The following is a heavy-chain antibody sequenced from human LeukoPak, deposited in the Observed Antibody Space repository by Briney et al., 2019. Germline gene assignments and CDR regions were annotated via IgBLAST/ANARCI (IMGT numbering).Heavy chain of an antibody. CDR3: AMSRDGYNHDFDS. J-gene: IGHJ4*02. V-gene: IGHV1-69*06. D-gene: IGHD5-24*01. CDR2: IIPIFGTA. Sequence: SVTVSCKASGGTFSSYAISWVRQAPGQGLEWMGGIIPIFGTANYAQKFQGRVTITADKSKSTAYMELSSLRSEDTAVYYCAMSRDGYNHDFDSWGQGTLVTVSS. CDR1: GGTFSSYA.